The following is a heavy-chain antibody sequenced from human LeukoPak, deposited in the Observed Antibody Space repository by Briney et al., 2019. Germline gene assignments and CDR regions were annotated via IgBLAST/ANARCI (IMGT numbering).Heavy chain of an antibody. CDR1: GGSINNYY. Sequence: SETLSLTCAVSGGSINNYYWSWIRQPPGKGLEWIGYIYDSGSTNYNPSLQSRVTTSLDTSKNQVSLELSSVTAADTAVYYCARRGPRITMIVGFRYWGQGTLVTVSS. V-gene: IGHV4-59*01. CDR3: ARRGPRITMIVGFRY. D-gene: IGHD3-22*01. CDR2: IYDSGST. J-gene: IGHJ4*02.